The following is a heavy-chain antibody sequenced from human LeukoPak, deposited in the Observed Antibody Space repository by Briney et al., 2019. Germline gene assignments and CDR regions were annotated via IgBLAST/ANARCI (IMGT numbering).Heavy chain of an antibody. CDR1: GLNFDDSA. Sequence: GGSLRLSCVASGLNFDDSAMHWVRQAPGKGLEWVSLISADGGSTFSADSVKGRFSIPRDNSKNSLYLQMNSLRSEDTAMYYCAKESGKFDYWGQGTLVAVSS. J-gene: IGHJ4*02. CDR3: AKESGKFDY. V-gene: IGHV3-43*02. CDR2: ISADGGST.